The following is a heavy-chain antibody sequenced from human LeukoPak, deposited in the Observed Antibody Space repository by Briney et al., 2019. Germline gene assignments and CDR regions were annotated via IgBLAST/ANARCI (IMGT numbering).Heavy chain of an antibody. CDR3: ARGMYRNGSGSYYHFDY. Sequence: SVKVSCKASGGTFSSYAISWVRQAPGQGLEWMGGIIPIFGTANYAQKFQGRVTITADESTSTVYMELSSLRSEDTAVYYCARGMYRNGSGSYYHFDYWGQGTLVTVSS. D-gene: IGHD3-10*01. CDR2: IIPIFGTA. J-gene: IGHJ4*02. CDR1: GGTFSSYA. V-gene: IGHV1-69*01.